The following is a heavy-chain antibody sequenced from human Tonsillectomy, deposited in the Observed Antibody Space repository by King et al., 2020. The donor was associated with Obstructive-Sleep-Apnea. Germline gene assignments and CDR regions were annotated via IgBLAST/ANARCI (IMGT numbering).Heavy chain of an antibody. Sequence: QLVQSGAEVKKPGSSVKVSCKASGGTFSSYAISCVRQAPGQGLEWMGGIIPIFDTANYAQKFQGRVTFTADESTSTAYMELSSLRSEDTAVYYWASPETGGYCSSTSCYGSLPLDYWGQGTLVTVSS. D-gene: IGHD2-2*01. CDR2: IIPIFDTA. J-gene: IGHJ4*02. V-gene: IGHV1-69*01. CDR3: ASPETGGYCSSTSCYGSLPLDY. CDR1: GGTFSSYA.